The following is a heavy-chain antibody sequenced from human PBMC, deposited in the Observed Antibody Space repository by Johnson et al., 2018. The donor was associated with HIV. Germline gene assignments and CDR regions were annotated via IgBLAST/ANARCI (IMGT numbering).Heavy chain of an antibody. CDR2: INSGGST. CDR1: GFTFDDYA. J-gene: IGHJ3*02. D-gene: IGHD6-19*01. Sequence: VQLVESGGGLVQPGRSLRLSCAASGFTFDDYAMHWVRQAPGKGLEWVSVINSGGSTSYADSVQGSFPISRDNSKNTLYLQMNSLRAEDTAVYYCARVGAGHISGPDMVFDIWGHGTMVTVSS. CDR3: ARVGAGHISGPDMVFDI. V-gene: IGHV3-66*01.